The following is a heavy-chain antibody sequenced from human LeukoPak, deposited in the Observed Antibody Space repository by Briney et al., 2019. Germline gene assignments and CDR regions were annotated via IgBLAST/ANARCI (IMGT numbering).Heavy chain of an antibody. V-gene: IGHV3-30*18. CDR3: AKDSSGWFGEFDY. CDR1: GFMFSSYG. Sequence: GGSLRLSCAASGFMFSSYGMHWVRQAPGKGLEWVAAILYDGSNKYYADSVKGRFTISRDNSKNTLYLQMNSLRAEDTAVYYCAKDSSGWFGEFDYWGQGTLVTVSS. D-gene: IGHD3-10*01. J-gene: IGHJ4*02. CDR2: ILYDGSNK.